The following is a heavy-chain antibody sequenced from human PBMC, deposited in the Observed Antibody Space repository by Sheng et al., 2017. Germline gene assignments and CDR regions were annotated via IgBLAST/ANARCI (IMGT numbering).Heavy chain of an antibody. CDR3: ARELGGSGPFLYYYYGMDV. D-gene: IGHD6-19*01. CDR2: IKQDGSEK. J-gene: IGHJ6*02. Sequence: EVQLVESGGGLVQPGGSLRLSCAASGFTFSSYWMSWVRQAPGKGLEWVANIKQDGSEKYYVDSVKGRFTISRDNAKNSLYLQMNSLRAEDTAVYYCARELGGSGPFLYYYYGMDVWGQGTTVT. V-gene: IGHV3-7*01. CDR1: GFTFSSYW.